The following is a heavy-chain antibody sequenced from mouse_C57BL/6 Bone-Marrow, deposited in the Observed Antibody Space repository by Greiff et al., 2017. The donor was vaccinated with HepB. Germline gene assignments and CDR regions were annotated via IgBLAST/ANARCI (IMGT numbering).Heavy chain of an antibody. CDR2: FYPGNGSI. V-gene: IGHV1-62-2*01. CDR3: ARHEVNCRYFAY. CDR1: GYNIKETY. J-gene: IGHJ2*01. D-gene: IGHD2-13*01. Sequence: QVQLQQSVAELVKPGASVKLSCTASGYNIKETYIHWVKQRPEQGLEWIGRFYPGNGSIKYDEKFQDKATLTADTSSSTAYMQLSRLTSEDSAVYYCARHEVNCRYFAYWGQGTLLTVSS.